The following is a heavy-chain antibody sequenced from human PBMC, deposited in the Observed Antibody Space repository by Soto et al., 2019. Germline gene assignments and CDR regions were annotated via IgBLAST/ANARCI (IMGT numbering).Heavy chain of an antibody. Sequence: SETLSLTCTVSGDSISTNSYSWGWIRQPPGQGLEWIGLFYYSGSTHYNPSLKSRLTVSVDTSKNQFSLKVSSVTAADTAVYYCVRLHIDHCSGGSCYGWFDPWGQGTLVTVSS. V-gene: IGHV4-39*01. CDR1: GDSISTNSYS. J-gene: IGHJ5*02. D-gene: IGHD2-15*01. CDR2: FYYSGST. CDR3: VRLHIDHCSGGSCYGWFDP.